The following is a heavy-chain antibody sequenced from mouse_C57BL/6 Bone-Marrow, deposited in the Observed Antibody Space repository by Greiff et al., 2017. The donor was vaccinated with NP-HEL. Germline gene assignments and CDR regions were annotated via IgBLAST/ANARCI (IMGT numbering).Heavy chain of an antibody. CDR3: ARAPSTTVVADWYFDV. CDR1: GYSITSGYY. J-gene: IGHJ1*03. CDR2: ISYDGSN. D-gene: IGHD1-1*01. Sequence: EVKLVESGPGLVKPSQSLSLTCSVTGYSITSGYYWNWIRQFPGNKLEWMGYISYDGSNNYNPSLKNRISITRATSKNQFFLKLNSVTTEDTATYYCARAPSTTVVADWYFDVWGTGTTVTVSS. V-gene: IGHV3-6*01.